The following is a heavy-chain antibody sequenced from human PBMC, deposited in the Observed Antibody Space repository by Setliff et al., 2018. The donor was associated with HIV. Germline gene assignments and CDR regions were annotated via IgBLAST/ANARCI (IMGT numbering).Heavy chain of an antibody. CDR2: INHSGTT. CDR3: ARDPHYFDTSGHYSWFHFDY. Sequence: PSETLSLTCAVDGESFSGYYWGWIRQPPGKGLEWIGEINHSGTTNYTPSLKSRVTISVDTSKKQPSLKLTSVTAADTAVYFCARDPHYFDTSGHYSWFHFDYWGQGTLVTVSS. J-gene: IGHJ4*02. D-gene: IGHD3-22*01. V-gene: IGHV4-34*01. CDR1: GESFSGYY.